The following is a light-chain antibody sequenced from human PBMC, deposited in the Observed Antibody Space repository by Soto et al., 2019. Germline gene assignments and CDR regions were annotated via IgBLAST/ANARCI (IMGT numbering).Light chain of an antibody. CDR1: QSIGSW. V-gene: IGKV1-5*01. CDR3: QQYNAYST. Sequence: DIQMTQSPSALSASVGDRATITCRASQSIGSWLAWYQQKPGKAPKLLIYAASTLQSGVPSRFSGSGSGTEFTLTISSLQPDDFATYYCQQYNAYSTFGQGTKVDI. J-gene: IGKJ1*01. CDR2: AAS.